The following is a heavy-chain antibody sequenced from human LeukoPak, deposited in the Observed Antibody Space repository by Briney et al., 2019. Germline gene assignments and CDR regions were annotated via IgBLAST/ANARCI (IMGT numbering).Heavy chain of an antibody. CDR1: GDSISNYY. CDR2: IYYSGST. Sequence: PSETLSLTCTVSGDSISNYYWSWIRQPPGQGLEWIGYIYYSGSTNYNPSLKSRVTISVDTSKNQFSLKLSSVTAADTAVYYCASFSSGYYFRYFQHWGQGTLVAVSS. J-gene: IGHJ1*01. CDR3: ASFSSGYYFRYFQH. V-gene: IGHV4-59*01. D-gene: IGHD3-22*01.